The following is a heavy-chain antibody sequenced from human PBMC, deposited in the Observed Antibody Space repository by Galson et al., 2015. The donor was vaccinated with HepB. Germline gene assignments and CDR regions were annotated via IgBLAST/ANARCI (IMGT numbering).Heavy chain of an antibody. CDR2: ISAYNGNT. CDR1: GYTFTSYG. D-gene: IGHD5-18*01. CDR3: ARDAPVDTAVFRCFDY. Sequence: SVKVSCKASGYTFTSYGISWVRQAPGQGLEWMGWISAYNGNTNYAQKVQGRVTMTTDTSTSTAYMELRSLRSDDTAMYYCARDAPVDTAVFRCFDYWGQGTLVAASS. V-gene: IGHV1-18*01. J-gene: IGHJ4*02.